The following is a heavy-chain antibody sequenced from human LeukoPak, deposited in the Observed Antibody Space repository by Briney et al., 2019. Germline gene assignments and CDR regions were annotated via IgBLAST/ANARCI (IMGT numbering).Heavy chain of an antibody. J-gene: IGHJ4*02. CDR1: GYTFTSYD. D-gene: IGHD6-13*01. CDR2: MNPNSGNT. CDR3: ARGIIAAAGDFDY. V-gene: IGHV1-8*01. Sequence: ASVKVSCKASGYTFTSYDINWVRQATGQGLEWMGWMNPNSGNTGYAQKFQGRATMTRNTSISTAYMELSSLRSEDTAVYYCARGIIAAAGDFDYWGQGTLVTVSS.